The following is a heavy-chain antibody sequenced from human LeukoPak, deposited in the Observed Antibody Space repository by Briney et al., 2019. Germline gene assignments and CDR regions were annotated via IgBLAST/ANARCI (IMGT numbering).Heavy chain of an antibody. CDR3: ARVTGIVTFDY. Sequence: TGGSLRLSCAASGFTFSSYAMSWVRQAPGKGLEWVSAIRDSGSSTHYADSVKGRFTISRDNSKNTLYLQMNSLRAEDTAVYYCARVTGIVTFDYWGQGTLVTVSS. J-gene: IGHJ4*02. V-gene: IGHV3-23*01. CDR2: IRDSGSST. CDR1: GFTFSSYA. D-gene: IGHD2/OR15-2a*01.